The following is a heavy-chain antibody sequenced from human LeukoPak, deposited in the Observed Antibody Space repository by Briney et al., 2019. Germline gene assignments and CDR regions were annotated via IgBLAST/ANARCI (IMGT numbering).Heavy chain of an antibody. Sequence: ASVKVSCKASGYTFTNYGISWVRQAPGQGLEWMGIINPSGGSTSYAQKFQGRVTMTRDTSTSTVYMELSSLRSEDTAVYYCARCVVPAAHFDYWGQGTLVTVSS. CDR2: INPSGGST. CDR1: GYTFTNYG. CDR3: ARCVVPAAHFDY. V-gene: IGHV1-46*01. J-gene: IGHJ4*02. D-gene: IGHD2-2*01.